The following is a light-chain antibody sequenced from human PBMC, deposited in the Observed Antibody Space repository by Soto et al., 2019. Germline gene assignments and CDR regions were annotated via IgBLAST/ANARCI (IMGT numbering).Light chain of an antibody. CDR2: EDN. CDR1: SSNIGNNY. V-gene: IGLV1-51*02. Sequence: QSVLTQPPSVSAAPGQKVTIFCSGSSSNIGNNYISWYQQLPGTAPKMIMYEDNKRHSGIPDRFSGSRSGTSASLGITGLQTGDEADYYCGTWGSSLSAWVFGGGTKLTVL. J-gene: IGLJ3*02. CDR3: GTWGSSLSAWV.